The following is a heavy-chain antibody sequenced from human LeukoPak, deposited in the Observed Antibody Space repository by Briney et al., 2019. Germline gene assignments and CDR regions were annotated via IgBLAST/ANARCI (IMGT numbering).Heavy chain of an antibody. CDR1: GYTFTSYG. CDR3: ARDTYSSSWPNNWFDP. Sequence: GASVKVSCKASGYTFTSYGISWVRQAPGQGLEWMGWISAYNGNTNYAQKLQGRVTMTTDTSTSTAYMELRSLRSDDTAVYYCARDTYSSSWPNNWFDPWGQGTLVTVSS. V-gene: IGHV1-18*01. CDR2: ISAYNGNT. J-gene: IGHJ5*02. D-gene: IGHD6-13*01.